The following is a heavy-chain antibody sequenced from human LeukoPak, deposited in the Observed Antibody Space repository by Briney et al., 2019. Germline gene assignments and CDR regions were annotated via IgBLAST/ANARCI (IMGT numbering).Heavy chain of an antibody. J-gene: IGHJ4*02. V-gene: IGHV4-61*02. D-gene: IGHD3-3*01. Sequence: SQTLSLTCTVSGGSIGSGSYYWSWIRQPAGKGLEWIGRIYTSGSTNYNPSLKSRVTISVDTSKNQFSLKLSSVTAADTAVYYCAVRPPDYDFWSGYYDYWGQGTLVTVSS. CDR3: AVRPPDYDFWSGYYDY. CDR1: GGSIGSGSYY. CDR2: IYTSGST.